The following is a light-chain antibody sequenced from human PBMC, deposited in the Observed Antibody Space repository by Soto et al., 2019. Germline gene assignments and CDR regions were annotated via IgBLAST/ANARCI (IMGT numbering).Light chain of an antibody. CDR2: RNN. Sequence: QSVLTQPPSASGTPGQRVTMSCSGSSSNVGSNYVYWYQHRPGAAPRLLIYRNNQLPASVPNRFSGSKSGTSASLAISGLRPEDEADYYCASWDDSLTGGEVFGTGTKLTVL. CDR3: ASWDDSLTGGEV. CDR1: SSNVGSNY. V-gene: IGLV1-47*01. J-gene: IGLJ1*01.